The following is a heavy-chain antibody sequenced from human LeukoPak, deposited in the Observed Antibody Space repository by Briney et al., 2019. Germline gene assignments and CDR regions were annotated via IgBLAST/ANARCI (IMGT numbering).Heavy chain of an antibody. Sequence: GGSLRLSCAASGFTFSSYSMNWVRQAPGKGLEWVSSISSSSSSYIYYADSVKGRFTISRDNAKNSLYLQMNSLRAEDTAVYHCARDGYCSSTSCWAMYYYYGMDVWGKGTTVTVSS. J-gene: IGHJ6*04. CDR1: GFTFSSYS. CDR2: ISSSSSSYI. D-gene: IGHD2-2*03. V-gene: IGHV3-21*01. CDR3: ARDGYCSSTSCWAMYYYYGMDV.